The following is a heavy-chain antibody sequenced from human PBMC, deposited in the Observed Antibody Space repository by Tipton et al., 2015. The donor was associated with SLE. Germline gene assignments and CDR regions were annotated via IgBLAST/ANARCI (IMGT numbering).Heavy chain of an antibody. CDR2: IYHSGST. D-gene: IGHD3-10*01. CDR3: ARDGGITTDIDV. Sequence: TLSLTCAVFGGSISRNNWWSWVRQPPGKGLEWIGEIYHSGSTNYNPSLKSRVTISIDTSNNLFYLRLMSVTAADTAAYYCARDGGITTDIDVWGKGITVTVSS. V-gene: IGHV4-4*02. CDR1: GGSISRNNW. J-gene: IGHJ6*03.